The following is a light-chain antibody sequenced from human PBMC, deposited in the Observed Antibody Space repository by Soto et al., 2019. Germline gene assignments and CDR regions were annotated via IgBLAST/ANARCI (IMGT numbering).Light chain of an antibody. J-gene: IGKJ4*01. CDR3: QQAASFPLT. CDR2: AAS. CDR1: QGISTW. V-gene: IGKV1D-12*01. Sequence: DIQMTQSPSSVSASVGDRVTITCRASQGISTWLDWYQQRPGKAPKLLIYAASSLQSGVPSRFSGSGSGTDFSLTISSLQPEDFATYYCQQAASFPLTFGGGTKVELK.